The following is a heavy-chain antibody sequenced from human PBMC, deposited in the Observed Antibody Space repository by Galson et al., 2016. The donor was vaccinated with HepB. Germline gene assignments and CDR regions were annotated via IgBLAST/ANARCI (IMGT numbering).Heavy chain of an antibody. CDR1: GYTFTTYW. Sequence: QSGAEVKRPGESLRISCKGSGYTFTTYWISWVRQMPGKGLEWMGRIDPRDSYTNYSPSFEGHVTISADTSLSTAYLQWSSLKASDTATYYCARRGTSGVSSHAGTDFWGQGTTVTVSS. J-gene: IGHJ6*02. CDR2: IDPRDSYT. CDR3: ARRGTSGVSSHAGTDF. D-gene: IGHD1-26*01. V-gene: IGHV5-10-1*01.